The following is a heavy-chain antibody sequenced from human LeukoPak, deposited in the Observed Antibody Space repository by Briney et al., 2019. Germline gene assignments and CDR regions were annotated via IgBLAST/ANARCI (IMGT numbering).Heavy chain of an antibody. CDR1: GGSISSGGYS. V-gene: IGHV4-30-2*01. CDR3: ASTPMVRGALYPGWFDP. Sequence: PSETLSLTCAVSGGSISSGGYSWSWIRQPPGKGLEWIGYIYHSGSTYYNPSLKSRVTISVDRSKNQFSLKLSSVTAADTAVYYCASTPMVRGALYPGWFDPWGLGTLVTVSS. D-gene: IGHD3-10*01. J-gene: IGHJ5*02. CDR2: IYHSGST.